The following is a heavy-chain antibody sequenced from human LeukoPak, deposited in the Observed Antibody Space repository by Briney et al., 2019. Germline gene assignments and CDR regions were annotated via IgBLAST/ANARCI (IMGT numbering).Heavy chain of an antibody. CDR2: IYHSGST. CDR3: TRAGRGYGDRSYYFDY. Sequence: PSETLSLTCAVSGGSISSGGYSWSWIRQPPGKGLEWIGYIYHSGSTYYNPSLKSRVTISVDRSKNQLSLKLSSVTAADTAVYYCTRAGRGYGDRSYYFDYWGRGTLVTVSS. D-gene: IGHD4-17*01. V-gene: IGHV4-30-2*01. CDR1: GGSISSGGYS. J-gene: IGHJ4*02.